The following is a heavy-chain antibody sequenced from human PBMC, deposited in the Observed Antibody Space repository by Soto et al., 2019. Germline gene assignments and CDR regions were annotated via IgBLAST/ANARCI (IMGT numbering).Heavy chain of an antibody. CDR2: ISSSSSYI. D-gene: IGHD6-19*01. CDR1: GFTFSSYS. V-gene: IGHV3-21*01. Sequence: KAGGSLRLSCAASGFTFSSYSMNWVRQAPGKGLEWVSSISSSSSYIYYADSVKGRFTISRDNAKNSLYLQMNSLRAEDTAVYYCARGSPVAVDDQHWGQGTLVTVST. J-gene: IGHJ1*01. CDR3: ARGSPVAVDDQH.